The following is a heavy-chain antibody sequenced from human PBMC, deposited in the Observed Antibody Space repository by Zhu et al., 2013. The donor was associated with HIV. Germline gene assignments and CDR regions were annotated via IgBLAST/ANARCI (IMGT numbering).Heavy chain of an antibody. J-gene: IGHJ3*02. CDR3: ARVYVNGGYEWGVAFDI. CDR2: INPNSGGT. V-gene: IGHV1-2*02. Sequence: QVQLVQSGAEVKKPGASVKVSCKASGYTFTGYYMHWVRQAPGQGLEWMGWINPNSGGTNYAQKFQGRVTMTRDTSISTAYMELSRLRSDDTAVYYCARVYVNGGYEWGVAFDIWGQGTMVTVSS. D-gene: IGHD5-12*01. CDR1: GYTFTGYY.